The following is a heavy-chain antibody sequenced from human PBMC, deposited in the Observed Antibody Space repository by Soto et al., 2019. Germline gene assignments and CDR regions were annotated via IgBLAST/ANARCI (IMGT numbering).Heavy chain of an antibody. CDR1: DGSFSGYS. J-gene: IGHJ3*02. Sequence: QVQLQQWGAGLLKPSETLSLTCSADDGSFSGYSWTWIRQPPGKGLELIGDISQSGRTNYNSSLKIRVTISIDTSKNQCFLKVTSVTVADTAVYYCARRFEIWGQGTMVTVSS. V-gene: IGHV4-34*01. CDR3: ARRFEI. D-gene: IGHD3-10*01. CDR2: ISQSGRT.